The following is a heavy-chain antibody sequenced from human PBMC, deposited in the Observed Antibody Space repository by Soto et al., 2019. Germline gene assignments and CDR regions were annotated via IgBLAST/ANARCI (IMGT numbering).Heavy chain of an antibody. V-gene: IGHV1-18*01. CDR3: ARDPQFCGSLSGGGDAFDI. D-gene: IGHD1-26*01. CDR2: ISPYNGNT. CDR1: GYTFTSSA. J-gene: IGHJ3*02. Sequence: QVHLVQSGDEVKKPGASVKVSCKASGYTFTSSAISWVRQAPGQGLEWMGWISPYNGNTHFAQNFQGRVTMATDTSPNHAYMGAGSLITCGTAVYYCARDPQFCGSLSGGGDAFDIWGQGTMVTVSS.